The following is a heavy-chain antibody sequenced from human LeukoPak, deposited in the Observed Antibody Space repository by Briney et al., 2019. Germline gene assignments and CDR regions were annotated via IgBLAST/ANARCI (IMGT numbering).Heavy chain of an antibody. D-gene: IGHD3-16*02. J-gene: IGHJ5*02. CDR2: ISGSGGST. Sequence: GGSLRLSCAASGFTFSSYAMSWVRQAPGKGLEWVSAISGSGGSTYYADSVKGRFTISRDNSKNTLYLQMNSLRAEDTAVYYCANDRGNYDYVWGSYRPTNNWFDPWGQGTLVTVSS. V-gene: IGHV3-23*01. CDR1: GFTFSSYA. CDR3: ANDRGNYDYVWGSYRPTNNWFDP.